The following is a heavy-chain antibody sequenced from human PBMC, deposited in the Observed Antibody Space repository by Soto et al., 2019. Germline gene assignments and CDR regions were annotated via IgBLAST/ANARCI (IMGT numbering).Heavy chain of an antibody. CDR1: GGSMRSNNR. Sequence: SETLSLTCAVSGGSMRSNNRWSWVRQPPGKGLEWIGEIFHSGSTNYNPYLKTRVTISVDKSKNQFSLKLSSVTAADTAVYYCARVYSGSYSDSWGQGTLVTVSS. CDR3: ARVYSGSYSDS. CDR2: IFHSGST. J-gene: IGHJ4*02. V-gene: IGHV4-4*02. D-gene: IGHD1-26*01.